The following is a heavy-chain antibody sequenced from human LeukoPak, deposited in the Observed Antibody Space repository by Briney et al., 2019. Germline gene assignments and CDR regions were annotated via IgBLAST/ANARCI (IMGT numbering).Heavy chain of an antibody. Sequence: PGGSLRLSCAASGFTFSNHGMNWVRQAPGKGLEWVSGISPSGDITYYADSVKGRFTISRDNAKNSLYLQMNSLRAEDTAVYYCARDYEGWLQIYYYYMDVWGKGTTVTISS. D-gene: IGHD5-24*01. CDR2: ISPSGDIT. CDR3: ARDYEGWLQIYYYYMDV. V-gene: IGHV3-23*01. J-gene: IGHJ6*03. CDR1: GFTFSNHG.